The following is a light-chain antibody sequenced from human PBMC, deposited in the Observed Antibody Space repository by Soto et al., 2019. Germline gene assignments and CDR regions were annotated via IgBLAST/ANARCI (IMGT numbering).Light chain of an antibody. CDR2: GAS. J-gene: IGKJ1*01. CDR3: QQYGSPPWT. CDR1: ETVATN. Sequence: EVVMTQSPATLSVSPGERATLSCRASETVATNLAWYQQKPGQAPRLLISGASTRAAGISDRFRGSGSGTEFTLTISSLRSEDSAIYYCQQYGSPPWTFGQGTKVDIK. V-gene: IGKV3-15*01.